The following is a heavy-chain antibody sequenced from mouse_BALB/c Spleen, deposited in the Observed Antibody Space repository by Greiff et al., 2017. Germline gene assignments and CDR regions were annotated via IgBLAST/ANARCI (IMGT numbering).Heavy chain of an antibody. CDR3: ARVGELLPAWCAY. Sequence: EVQLVASGGGLVQPGGSRKLSCAASGFTFSSFGMHWVRQAPEKGLEWVAYISSGSSTIYYADTVKGRFTISRDNPKNTLFLQMTSLRSEDTAMYYCARVGELLPAWCAYWGQGTLVTVSA. CDR2: ISSGSSTI. D-gene: IGHD1-1*01. J-gene: IGHJ3*01. CDR1: GFTFSSFG. V-gene: IGHV5-17*02.